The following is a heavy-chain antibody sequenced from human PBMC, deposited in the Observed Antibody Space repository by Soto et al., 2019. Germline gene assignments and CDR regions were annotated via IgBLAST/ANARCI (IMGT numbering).Heavy chain of an antibody. CDR3: ARDRSHDFDY. Sequence: GASVKVSCKTSGYTFATYYISWLRQAPGQGIEWMGWISPHNGKTNYTEDLQGRDTLTADTSTSTAYMELRNLRSDDTAVYFCARDRSHDFDYWGQGTLVTVSS. V-gene: IGHV1-18*01. CDR1: GYTFATYY. J-gene: IGHJ4*02. CDR2: ISPHNGKT.